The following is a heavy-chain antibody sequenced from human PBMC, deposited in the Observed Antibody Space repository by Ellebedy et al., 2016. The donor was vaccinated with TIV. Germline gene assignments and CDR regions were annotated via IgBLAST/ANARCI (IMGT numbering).Heavy chain of an antibody. CDR3: LSSVSMDAFDL. Sequence: SETLSLTCAVSGGSLSDNYWTWIRQPPGKGLEWIGYLYYTGSTNYNPSLKSRVTISVNTPSNQFYLKLSSVTAADTAVYYCLSSVSMDAFDLWGQGTMVTVSS. CDR2: LYYTGST. D-gene: IGHD5/OR15-5a*01. CDR1: GGSLSDNY. V-gene: IGHV4-59*01. J-gene: IGHJ3*01.